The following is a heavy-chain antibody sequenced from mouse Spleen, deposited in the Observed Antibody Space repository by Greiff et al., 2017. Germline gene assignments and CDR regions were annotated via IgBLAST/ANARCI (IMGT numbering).Heavy chain of an antibody. J-gene: IGHJ1*01. Sequence: EVHLVESGGGLVQSGRSLRLSCATSGFTFSDFYMEWVRQAPGKGLEWIAASRNKANDYTTEYSASVKGRFIVSRDTSQTILYLQMNALRAEDTAIYYCARNVYGNYWYFDVWGAGTTVTVSS. CDR2: SRNKANDYTT. CDR1: GFTFSDFY. CDR3: ARNVYGNYWYFDV. D-gene: IGHD2-1*01. V-gene: IGHV7-1*01.